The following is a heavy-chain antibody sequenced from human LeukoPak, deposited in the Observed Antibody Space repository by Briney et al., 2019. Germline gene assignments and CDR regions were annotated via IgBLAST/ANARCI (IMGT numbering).Heavy chain of an antibody. CDR3: ARDQGYFDY. Sequence: PGRSLRLSCGASGFTFTTYDLHWVRQAPGKGLEWVAVIWYDGSNKYYADSVKGRFTISRDNSKSTLYLQMNSLRAEDTAVYYCARDQGYFDYWGQGTLVTVSS. V-gene: IGHV3-33*01. CDR2: IWYDGSNK. CDR1: GFTFTTYD. J-gene: IGHJ4*02.